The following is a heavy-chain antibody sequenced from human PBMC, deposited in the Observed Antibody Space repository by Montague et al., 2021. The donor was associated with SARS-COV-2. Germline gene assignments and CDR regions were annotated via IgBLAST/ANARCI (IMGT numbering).Heavy chain of an antibody. CDR1: GASVGGSD. CDR2: FYSVGST. CDR3: ARATMTADGFDI. V-gene: IGHV4-59*02. D-gene: IGHD1-14*01. J-gene: IGHJ3*02. Sequence: SETLSLTCTVSGASVGGSDWGWIRQSPGKGLEWIGYFYSVGSTDYNPSLKSRATISIDTSKNQFSLKVRSVTAADTAVYYCARATMTADGFDIWGQGTMVTVS.